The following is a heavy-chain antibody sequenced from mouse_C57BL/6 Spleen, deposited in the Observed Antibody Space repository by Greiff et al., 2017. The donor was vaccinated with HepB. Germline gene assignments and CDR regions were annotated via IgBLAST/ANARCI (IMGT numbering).Heavy chain of an antibody. CDR2: IDPETGGT. J-gene: IGHJ2*01. Sequence: QVQLKQSGAELVRPGASVTLSCKASGYTFTDYEMHWVKQTPVHGLEWIGAIDPETGGTAYNQKFKGKAILTADKSSSTAYMELRSLTSEDSAVYYCTRYDYGSSSYFDYWGQGTTLTVSS. V-gene: IGHV1-15*01. CDR3: TRYDYGSSSYFDY. CDR1: GYTFTDYE. D-gene: IGHD1-1*01.